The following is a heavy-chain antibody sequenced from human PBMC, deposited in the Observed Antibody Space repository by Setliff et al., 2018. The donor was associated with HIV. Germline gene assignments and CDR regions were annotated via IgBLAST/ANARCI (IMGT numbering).Heavy chain of an antibody. CDR1: GYTFTTYG. CDR3: ARDDEMGAVTEHYYYGMGV. V-gene: IGHV1-2*02. D-gene: IGHD4-4*01. Sequence: ASVKVSCKASGYTFTTYGINWVRQAPGQGLEWMGWSSAYNGGTNYAQKFQGRVTMTRDTSISTAYMELNRLRSDDTAVYYCARDDEMGAVTEHYYYGMGVWGQGTTVTVSS. CDR2: SSAYNGGT. J-gene: IGHJ6*02.